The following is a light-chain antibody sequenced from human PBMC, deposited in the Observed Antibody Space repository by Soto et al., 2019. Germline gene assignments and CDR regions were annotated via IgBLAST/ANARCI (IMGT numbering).Light chain of an antibody. CDR3: QSYDSSLSVV. Sequence: QSLLTQPPSVSGAPGQRVTISCTGSSSNIGAGYDVHWYQQLPGTAPKILIYGNINRPSGVPDRFSGSKSGTSASLAITGLQAEDEADYYCQSYDSSLSVVFGGGTKLTVL. CDR1: SSNIGAGYD. CDR2: GNI. J-gene: IGLJ2*01. V-gene: IGLV1-40*01.